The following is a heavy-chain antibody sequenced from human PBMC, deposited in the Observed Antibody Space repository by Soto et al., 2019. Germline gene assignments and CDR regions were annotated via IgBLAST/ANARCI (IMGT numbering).Heavy chain of an antibody. CDR1: GYSFASYC. V-gene: IGHV5-51*01. CDR2: IYPGDSDT. D-gene: IGHD6-6*01. CDR3: ARTRSFTLGFYYDGMDV. J-gene: IGHJ6*02. Sequence: GESLKLSCQGSGYSFASYCIGWVRQMPGKDLEWMGIIYPGDSDTRYSPSFQGQVTISADKSLRTAYLQWTSLKASDTALYYCARTRSFTLGFYYDGMDVWGQGTTVTVSS.